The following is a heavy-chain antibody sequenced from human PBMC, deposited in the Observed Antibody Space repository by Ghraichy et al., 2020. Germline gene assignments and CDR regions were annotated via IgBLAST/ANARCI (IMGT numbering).Heavy chain of an antibody. Sequence: ASVKVSCKASGYTFTSYDINWVRQATGQGLEWMGWMNPNSGNTGYAQKFQGRVTMTRNTSISTAYMELSSLRSEDTAVYYCARGLLFYTSVNYYYYYMDVWGKGTTVTVPS. CDR3: ARGLLFYTSVNYYYYYMDV. CDR1: GYTFTSYD. CDR2: MNPNSGNT. V-gene: IGHV1-8*01. J-gene: IGHJ6*03.